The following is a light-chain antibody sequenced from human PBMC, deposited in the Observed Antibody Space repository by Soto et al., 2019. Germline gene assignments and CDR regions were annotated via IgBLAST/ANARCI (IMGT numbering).Light chain of an antibody. J-gene: IGLJ1*01. V-gene: IGLV2-8*01. CDR1: SSDVGGYSF. CDR2: QVT. Sequence: QSALTQPPSASGSPGQSVTISCTGTSSDVGGYSFVSWYQQHPGKAPKLIIYQVTKRPPGVPDRFSGSKSGNTASLTVSGLHAEDEADYYCSSYAGRTVYVFGTGTKVTVL. CDR3: SSYAGRTVYV.